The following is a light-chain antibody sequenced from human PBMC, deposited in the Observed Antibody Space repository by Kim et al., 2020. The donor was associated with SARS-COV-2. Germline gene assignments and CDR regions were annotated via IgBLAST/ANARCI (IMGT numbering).Light chain of an antibody. J-gene: IGLJ2*01. CDR1: TSNIGSNT. CDR2: GNN. CDR3: SAWDDSLNGLL. V-gene: IGLV1-44*01. Sequence: GQRVTLAGSGSTSNIGSNTVNWYQHLPGTAPKLIMFGNNERPSGVPDRFSGSKSGTSASLAISGLQSDDEADYYCSAWDDSLNGLLFGGGTQLTVL.